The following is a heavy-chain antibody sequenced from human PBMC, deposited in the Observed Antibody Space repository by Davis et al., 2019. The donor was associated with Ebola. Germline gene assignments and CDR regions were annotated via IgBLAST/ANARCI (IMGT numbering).Heavy chain of an antibody. CDR3: ANLEWVNPDY. J-gene: IGHJ4*02. Sequence: PGGSLRLSCKASGFTFTNAWMNWVRQAPGQGLEWVASIKEDGSEKYHVHSVEGRFTISRDNAKNSLYLQMNSLRAEDTAVYYCANLEWVNPDYWGQGALVTVSS. V-gene: IGHV3-7*01. CDR2: IKEDGSEK. D-gene: IGHD3-3*01. CDR1: GFTFTNAW.